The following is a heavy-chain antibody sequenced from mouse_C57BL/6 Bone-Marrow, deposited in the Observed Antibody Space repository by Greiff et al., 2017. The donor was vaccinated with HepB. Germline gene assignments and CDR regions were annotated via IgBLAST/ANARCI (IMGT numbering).Heavy chain of an antibody. J-gene: IGHJ2*01. Sequence: DVMLVESGGGLVQPGGSLSLSCAASGFTFTDYYMSWVRQPPGKALEWLGFIRNKANGYTTEYSASVKGRFTISRDNSQSILYRQMNALRAEDSATYYCARYRAAQAHFDYWGQGTTLTVSS. CDR3: ARYRAAQAHFDY. CDR2: IRNKANGYTT. D-gene: IGHD3-2*02. V-gene: IGHV7-3*01. CDR1: GFTFTDYY.